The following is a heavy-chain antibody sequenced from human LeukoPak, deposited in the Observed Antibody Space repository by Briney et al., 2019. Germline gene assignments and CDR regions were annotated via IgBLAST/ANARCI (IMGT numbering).Heavy chain of an antibody. CDR2: ISGSSSDI. CDR3: ARNRPPDV. V-gene: IGHV3-21*01. Sequence: MAGGSLRVSCTASGFTFSSFTMNRVRQAPGKGLEWVSSISGSSSDIYYADSVKGRFTISRDNAENSLFLQMNSLRAEDTAVYYCARNRPPDVWGQGTTVTVSS. D-gene: IGHD1-14*01. CDR1: GFTFSSFT. J-gene: IGHJ6*02.